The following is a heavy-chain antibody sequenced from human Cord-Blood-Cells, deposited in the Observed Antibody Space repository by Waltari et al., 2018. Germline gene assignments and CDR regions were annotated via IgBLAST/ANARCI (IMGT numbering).Heavy chain of an antibody. CDR1: GYTFTSYD. CDR2: MNPNSGNT. D-gene: IGHD3-16*01. Sequence: KASGYTFTSYDINWVRQATGQGLEWMGWMNPNSGNTGYAQKFQGRVTITRNTSISTAYMELSSLRSEDTAVYYCARDQGAEAFDIWGQGTMVTVSS. V-gene: IGHV1-8*03. CDR3: ARDQGAEAFDI. J-gene: IGHJ3*02.